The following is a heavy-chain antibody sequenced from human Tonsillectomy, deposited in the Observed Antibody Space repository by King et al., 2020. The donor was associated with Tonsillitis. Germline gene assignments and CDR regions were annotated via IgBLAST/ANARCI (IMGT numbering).Heavy chain of an antibody. Sequence: GQLVQSGGGLIQPGGSLRLSCAASGFTVNSNYMSWVRQAPGTGLEWGSIIYSGDNTYYADSVKGRFTISRDNSRNTLYLQMNSLRAEDTAVYYSAGGHRYGDLDYWGQGTLVTVSS. CDR3: AGGHRYGDLDY. CDR1: GFTVNSNY. CDR2: IYSGDNT. D-gene: IGHD4-17*01. V-gene: IGHV3-53*01. J-gene: IGHJ4*02.